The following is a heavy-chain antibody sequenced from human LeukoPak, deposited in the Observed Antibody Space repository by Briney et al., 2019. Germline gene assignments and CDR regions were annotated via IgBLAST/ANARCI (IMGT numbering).Heavy chain of an antibody. CDR1: GGSISSYY. CDR2: IYYSGST. V-gene: IGHV4-59*01. J-gene: IGHJ6*03. Sequence: PSETLSLTCTVPGGSISSYYWSWIRQPPGKGLEWIGYIYYSGSTNYNPSLKSRVTISVDTSKNQFSLKLSSVTAADTAVYYCARAPDYYYYYYMDVWGKGTTVTVSS. CDR3: ARAPDYYYYYYMDV.